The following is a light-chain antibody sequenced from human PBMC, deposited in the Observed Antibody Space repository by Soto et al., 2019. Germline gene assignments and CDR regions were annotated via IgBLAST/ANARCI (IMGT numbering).Light chain of an antibody. Sequence: EIVMTQSPATLSVSPGERATLSCRASQSIRSDLAWFQQKPGQAPRLLIFGASTRATGIPARFSGSGSGTEFTLTISRLQSEDFAVYYCQQYNDWPPAITFGQGTRLEIK. J-gene: IGKJ5*01. CDR1: QSIRSD. V-gene: IGKV3-15*01. CDR3: QQYNDWPPAIT. CDR2: GAS.